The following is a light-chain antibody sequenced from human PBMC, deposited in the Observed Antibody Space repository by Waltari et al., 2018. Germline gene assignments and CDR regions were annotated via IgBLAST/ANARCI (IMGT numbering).Light chain of an antibody. J-gene: IGLJ2*01. Sequence: QSALTPPPSASGSPGQSVTLSCTGTRSDVVGSTYVSWYQQHPGKAPKLMIYEVSKRPSGVPDRFSGSKSGNTASLTVSGLQAEDEADYYCSSYAGSNNLVFGGGTKLTVL. CDR2: EVS. CDR3: SSYAGSNNLV. V-gene: IGLV2-8*01. CDR1: RSDVVGSTY.